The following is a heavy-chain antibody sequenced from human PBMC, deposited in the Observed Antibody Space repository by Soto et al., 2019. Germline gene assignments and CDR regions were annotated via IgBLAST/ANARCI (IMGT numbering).Heavy chain of an antibody. J-gene: IGHJ5*02. CDR2: ITRGSDTA. Sequence: EVQLVESGGGLVQPGGSLRLSCAASGFTFSSFSMNWVRQAPGEGLEWISYITRGSDTANYADSVKGRFTISRDNAKNSLYLQMNSLRPEDTAVYYCARDWSWSFDRWGQGTLVTVSS. D-gene: IGHD1-1*01. CDR3: ARDWSWSFDR. CDR1: GFTFSSFS. V-gene: IGHV3-48*01.